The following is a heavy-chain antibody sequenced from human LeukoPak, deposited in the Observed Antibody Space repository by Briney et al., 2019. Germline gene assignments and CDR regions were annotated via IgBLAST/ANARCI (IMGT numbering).Heavy chain of an antibody. CDR1: GGSISSGGYY. V-gene: IGHV4-31*03. Sequence: SQTLSLSCTVSGGSISSGGYYWSWIRQHPGKGLEWIGYIYYSGSTYYNPSLKSRVTISVDTSKNQFSLKLSSVTAADTAVYYCARVHVVVPAAADYWGQGTLATVSS. D-gene: IGHD2-2*01. CDR2: IYYSGST. CDR3: ARVHVVVPAAADY. J-gene: IGHJ4*02.